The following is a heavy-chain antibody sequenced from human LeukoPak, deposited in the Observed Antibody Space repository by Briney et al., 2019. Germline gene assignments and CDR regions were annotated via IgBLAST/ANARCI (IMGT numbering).Heavy chain of an antibody. J-gene: IGHJ4*02. Sequence: GGSLRLSCAASGFTVDNTAMSWGRQAPGTGLEWVSDIAGTSDDTYYADSVKGRFTVSRDNSKNTLYLQMNNVRAEDTAVYYCARRHCSGGRCYLGYWGQGTLVTVSS. CDR2: IAGTSDDT. CDR3: ARRHCSGGRCYLGY. D-gene: IGHD2-15*01. CDR1: GFTVDNTA. V-gene: IGHV3-23*01.